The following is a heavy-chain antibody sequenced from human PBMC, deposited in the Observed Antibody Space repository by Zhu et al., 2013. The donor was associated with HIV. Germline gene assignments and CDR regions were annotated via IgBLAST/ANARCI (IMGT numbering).Heavy chain of an antibody. CDR2: IIPIFGTA. D-gene: IGHD3-22*01. CDR1: GGTFSSYA. CDR3: AREREWRDYYDSSRGFDI. V-gene: IGHV1-69*01. J-gene: IGHJ3*02. Sequence: QVQLVQSGAEVKKPGSSVKVSCKASGGTFSSYAISWVRQAPGQGLEWMGGIIPIFGTANYAQKFQGRVTITADESTSTAYMELSSLRSEDTAVYYCAREREWRDYYDSSRGFDIVGPRDNGTPSLQ.